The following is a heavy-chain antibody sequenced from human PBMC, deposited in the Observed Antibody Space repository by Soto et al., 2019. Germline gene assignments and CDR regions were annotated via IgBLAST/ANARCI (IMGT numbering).Heavy chain of an antibody. CDR3: TRPTGELLPNDAFDI. V-gene: IGHV3-73*01. CDR2: IRSKANSYAT. D-gene: IGHD1-26*01. J-gene: IGHJ3*02. Sequence: GGSLRLSCAASGFTFSGSAMHWVRQASGKGLEWVGRIRSKANSYATAYAASGKGRFTISRDDSKNTAYLQMNSLKTEDTAVYYCTRPTGELLPNDAFDIWGQGTMVTVSS. CDR1: GFTFSGSA.